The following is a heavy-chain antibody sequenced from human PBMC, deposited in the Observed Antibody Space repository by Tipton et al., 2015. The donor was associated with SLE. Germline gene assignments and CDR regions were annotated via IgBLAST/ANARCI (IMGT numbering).Heavy chain of an antibody. CDR1: GGSISSGGYY. D-gene: IGHD3-16*01. Sequence: TLSLTCTVSGGSISSGGYYWSWIRQPPGKGLEWIGYVYYSGSTNYSPSLKSRVTISVDTPKNQFSLQLNSVTPEDTAVYYCARGAGTVDYWGQGTLVTVSS. J-gene: IGHJ4*02. CDR3: ARGAGTVDY. V-gene: IGHV4-61*08. CDR2: VYYSGST.